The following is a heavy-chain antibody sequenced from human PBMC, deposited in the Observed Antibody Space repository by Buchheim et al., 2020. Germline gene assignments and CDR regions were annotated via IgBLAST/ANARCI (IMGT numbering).Heavy chain of an antibody. V-gene: IGHV3-74*01. CDR3: AESSTMFGLGV. Sequence: EVQLVESGGGLVQPGGSLRLSCAASGFTFSRYWMHWVRQAPGKGLVWVSRINGDGRSTTYADSVKGRFTISRDNAKNTVYLQMNSRRAEDMAVYYGAESSTMFGLGVWGQGTL. CDR1: GFTFSRYW. J-gene: IGHJ4*02. CDR2: INGDGRST. D-gene: IGHD6-13*01.